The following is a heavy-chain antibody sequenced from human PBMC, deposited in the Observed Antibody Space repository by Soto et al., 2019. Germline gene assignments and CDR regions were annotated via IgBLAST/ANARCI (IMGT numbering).Heavy chain of an antibody. CDR2: ISGSGGST. CDR1: GFTFSSYA. J-gene: IGHJ4*02. D-gene: IGHD6-19*01. CDR3: AKDHTVAGGY. Sequence: WGSLRLSCAASGFTFSSYAIIWFRQAPGKGLEWVSAISGSGGSTYYADSVKGRFTISRDNSKNTLYLQMNSLRAEDTAVYYCAKDHTVAGGYWGQGTLVTVSS. V-gene: IGHV3-23*01.